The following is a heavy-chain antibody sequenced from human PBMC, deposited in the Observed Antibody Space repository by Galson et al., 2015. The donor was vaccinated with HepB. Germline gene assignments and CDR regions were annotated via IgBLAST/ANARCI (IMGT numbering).Heavy chain of an antibody. CDR2: IYYSGST. D-gene: IGHD4-17*01. CDR3: ARPLRSRFWFDP. V-gene: IGHV4-39*01. CDR1: GGSISSSSYY. J-gene: IGHJ5*02. Sequence: SETLSLTCTVSGGSISSSSYYWGWIRQPPGKGLEWIGGIYYSGSTYYNPSLKSRVTISGDTSKNQFSLKLSSVTAADTAVYYCARPLRSRFWFDPWGQGTLVTVSS.